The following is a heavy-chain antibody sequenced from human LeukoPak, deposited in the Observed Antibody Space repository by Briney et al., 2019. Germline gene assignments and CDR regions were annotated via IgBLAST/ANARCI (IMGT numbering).Heavy chain of an antibody. J-gene: IGHJ4*02. CDR3: ARDPLAYYGSGSPKGGDY. D-gene: IGHD3-10*01. CDR1: GGTFSSYA. Sequence: SVKVSCKASGGTFSSYAVSWVRQAPGQGLEWMGRIIPIFGTANYAQKFQGRVTITADKSTSTAYMELSSLRSEDTAVYYGARDPLAYYGSGSPKGGDYWGQGTLVTVSS. V-gene: IGHV1-69*06. CDR2: IIPIFGTA.